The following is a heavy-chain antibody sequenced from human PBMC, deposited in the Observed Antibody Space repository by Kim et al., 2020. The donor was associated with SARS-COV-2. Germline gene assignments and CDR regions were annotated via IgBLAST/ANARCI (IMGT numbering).Heavy chain of an antibody. V-gene: IGHV5-51*01. J-gene: IGHJ3*02. D-gene: IGHD3-10*01. CDR1: GYSFTSYW. Sequence: GESLKISCKGSGYSFTSYWIGWVRQMPGKGLEWMGIIYPGDSDTRYSPSFQGQVTISADKSISTAYLQWSSLKASDTAMYYCATHPFYYGSGSLIFDIWGQGTMVTVSS. CDR3: ATHPFYYGSGSLIFDI. CDR2: IYPGDSDT.